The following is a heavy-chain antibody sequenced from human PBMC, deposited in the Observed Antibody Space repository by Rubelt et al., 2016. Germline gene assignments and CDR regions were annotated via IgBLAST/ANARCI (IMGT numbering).Heavy chain of an antibody. J-gene: IGHJ5*02. CDR2: INHSGST. CDR1: GGSISSSSYY. CDR3: ARSFPYYYDSRLLGA. V-gene: IGHV4-39*07. Sequence: QVQLQESGPGLVKPSETLSLTCTVSGGSISSSSYYWGWVRQPPGKGLEWIGEINHSGSTNYNPSLKSRVSISVDTSKNQFSLKLSSVTAADTAVYYCARSFPYYYDSRLLGAWGQGTLVTVSS. D-gene: IGHD3-22*01.